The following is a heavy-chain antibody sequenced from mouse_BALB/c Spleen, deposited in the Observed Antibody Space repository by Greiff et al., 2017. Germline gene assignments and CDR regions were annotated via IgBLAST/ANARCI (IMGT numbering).Heavy chain of an antibody. V-gene: IGHV2-2*02. J-gene: IGHJ1*01. CDR3: ARQGYYGSSSSWYFDV. CDR2: IWSGGST. Sequence: QVQLQQSGPGLVQPSQSLSITCTVSGFSLTSYGVHWVRQSPGKGLEWLGVIWSGGSTDYNAAFISRLSISKDNSKSQVFFKMNSLQANDTAIYYCARQGYYGSSSSWYFDVWGAGTTVTVSS. D-gene: IGHD1-1*01. CDR1: GFSLTSYG.